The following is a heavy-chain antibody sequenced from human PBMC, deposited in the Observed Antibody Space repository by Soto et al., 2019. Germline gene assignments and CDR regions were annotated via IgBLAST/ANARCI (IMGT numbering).Heavy chain of an antibody. CDR3: ARGKGMEENYYYLGMDV. J-gene: IGHJ6*02. CDR1: GYSFSTYS. D-gene: IGHD1-1*01. V-gene: IGHV1-3*01. CDR2: INGANGNT. Sequence: QVQVVQSGAEVKKPGASVKVSCKASGYSFSTYSMHWVRQAPGQGLEWMGWINGANGNTRYSQKFKDRVSISRDTPASTGYMELSSLRSEDTAVYYCARGKGMEENYYYLGMDVWGPGTTVIVSS.